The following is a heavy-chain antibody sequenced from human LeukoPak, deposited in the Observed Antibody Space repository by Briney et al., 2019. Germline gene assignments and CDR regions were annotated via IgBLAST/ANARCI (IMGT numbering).Heavy chain of an antibody. CDR3: ARENPMIAYGGMDV. D-gene: IGHD3-22*01. V-gene: IGHV1-18*01. CDR1: GYTFTSYG. CDR2: ISAYNGNT. J-gene: IGHJ6*02. Sequence: GASVKVSCKASGYTFTSYGISWVRQAPGQGLEWMGWISAYNGNTNYAQKLQGRVTITADESTSTAYMELSSLRSEDTAVYYCARENPMIAYGGMDVWGQETTVTVSS.